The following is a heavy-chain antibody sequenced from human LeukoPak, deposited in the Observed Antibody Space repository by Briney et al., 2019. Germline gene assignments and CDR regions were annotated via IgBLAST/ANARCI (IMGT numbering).Heavy chain of an antibody. Sequence: HPGGSLRLSCAASGFTFSSYAMSWVRQAPGKGLEWVSTIRSSSDSTYYADSVKGRFTISRDNSKNTLYLQMNSLRAEDTAVYYCAKDSDGIVPAALTWGQGTLVTVSS. CDR3: AKDSDGIVPAALT. CDR2: IRSSSDST. J-gene: IGHJ5*02. V-gene: IGHV3-23*01. D-gene: IGHD2-2*01. CDR1: GFTFSSYA.